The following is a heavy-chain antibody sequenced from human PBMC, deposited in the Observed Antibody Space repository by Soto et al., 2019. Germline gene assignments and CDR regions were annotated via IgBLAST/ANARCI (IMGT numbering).Heavy chain of an antibody. CDR3: AATSNSLRFLEWLDY. CDR2: IVVGSGNT. J-gene: IGHJ4*02. Sequence: SVKVSCKASGFTFTSSAVQWVRQARGQRLEWIGWIVVGSGNTNYAQKFQERVTITRDMSTSTAYMELSSLRSEDTAVYYCAATSNSLRFLEWLDYWGQGTLVTVSS. V-gene: IGHV1-58*01. CDR1: GFTFTSSA. D-gene: IGHD3-3*01.